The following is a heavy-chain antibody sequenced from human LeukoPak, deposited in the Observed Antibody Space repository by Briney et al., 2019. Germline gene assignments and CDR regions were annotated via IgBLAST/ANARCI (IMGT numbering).Heavy chain of an antibody. CDR3: ARGVVRGEIQNWFDP. D-gene: IGHD3-10*01. V-gene: IGHV1-18*01. J-gene: IGHJ5*02. CDR1: GYTFTSYG. CDR2: ISTYNGNT. Sequence: ASVKVSCKASGYTFTSYGISWVRQAPGQGLEWMGWISTYNGNTNYAQKLQGRVTMTTDTSTSTAYMELRSLRSDDTAVYYCARGVVRGEIQNWFDPWGQGTLVTVSS.